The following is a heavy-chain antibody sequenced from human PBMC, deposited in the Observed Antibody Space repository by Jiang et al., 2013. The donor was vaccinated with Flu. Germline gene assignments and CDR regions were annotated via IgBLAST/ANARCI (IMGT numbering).Heavy chain of an antibody. CDR2: IYYTGST. D-gene: IGHD3/OR15-3a*01. J-gene: IGHJ4*02. CDR1: GGSIRSSSYY. Sequence: GSGLVKPSETLSLTCTVSGGSIRSSSYYWSWIRQTPGKGLEWIGSIYYTGSTYYKPSLKNRVTITVDASKNQFSLKLSSVTAADTAVYYCARPNSRKSXGYDFWGQGTLVTVSS. V-gene: IGHV4-39*01. CDR3: ARPNSRKSXGYDF.